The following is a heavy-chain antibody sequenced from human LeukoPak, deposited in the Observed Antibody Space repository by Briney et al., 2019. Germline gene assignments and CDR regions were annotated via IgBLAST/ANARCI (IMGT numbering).Heavy chain of an antibody. J-gene: IGHJ2*01. CDR3: AKDVLRLNYGYFDL. V-gene: IGHV3-23*01. CDR1: GFTLSNYA. Sequence: GGSLRLSCAASGFTLSNYAMSWVRQAPGKGPEWVSGISYSSGSIYYADSVKGRFTISRDNSKNTLYLQMNSLRADDTAVYYCAKDVLRLNYGYFDLWGRGNLVSVSS. CDR2: ISYSSGSI. D-gene: IGHD2-21*02.